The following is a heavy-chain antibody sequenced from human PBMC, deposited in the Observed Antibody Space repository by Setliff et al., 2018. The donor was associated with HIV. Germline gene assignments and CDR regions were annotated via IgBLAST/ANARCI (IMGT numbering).Heavy chain of an antibody. CDR1: GGPLSGHY. J-gene: IGHJ3*01. Sequence: PSETLSLTCAVYGGPLSGHYWTWIRQPPGKGLEWIGFIYHSGSSFYNPSLKSRVTMSRDRSANQFSLILTSVTAADTGVYYCARVVETTYISGFGAFDVWGQGKVVTVSS. V-gene: IGHV4-34*01. D-gene: IGHD4-4*01. CDR3: ARVVETTYISGFGAFDV. CDR2: IYHSGSS.